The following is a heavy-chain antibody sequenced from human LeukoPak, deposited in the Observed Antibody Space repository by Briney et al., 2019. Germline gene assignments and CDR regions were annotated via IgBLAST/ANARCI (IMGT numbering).Heavy chain of an antibody. D-gene: IGHD3-10*01. CDR2: IYTSGST. J-gene: IGHJ5*02. V-gene: IGHV4-4*09. CDR1: GGSISSYY. CDR3: ARLSWAYYYGSGSLSNWFDP. Sequence: PSETLSLTCTVSGGSISSYYWSWIRQPPGKGLEWIGYIYTSGSTNYNPSLKSRVTISVDTSKNQFSLKLGSVTAADTAVYYCARLSWAYYYGSGSLSNWFDPWGQGTLVTVSS.